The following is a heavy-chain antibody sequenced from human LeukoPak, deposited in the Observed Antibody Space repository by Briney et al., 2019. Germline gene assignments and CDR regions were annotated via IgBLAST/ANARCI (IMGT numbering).Heavy chain of an antibody. Sequence: KSSETLSLTCAVYGGSFSGYYWSWIRQPPAKGLEWIGEINHSGSTNYNPSLKSRVTISVDTSKNQFSLKLSSVTAADTAVYYCARGRGPPAYDFWSGKLGVWFDPWGQGTLVTVSS. CDR2: INHSGST. CDR3: ARGRGPPAYDFWSGKLGVWFDP. D-gene: IGHD3-3*01. CDR1: GGSFSGYY. J-gene: IGHJ5*02. V-gene: IGHV4-34*01.